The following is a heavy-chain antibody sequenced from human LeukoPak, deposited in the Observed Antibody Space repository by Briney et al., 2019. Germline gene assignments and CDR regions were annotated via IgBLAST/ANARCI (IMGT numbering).Heavy chain of an antibody. D-gene: IGHD1-26*01. V-gene: IGHV4-34*01. J-gene: IGHJ3*02. CDR2: INHSGST. CDR1: GGSISNYY. CDR3: ARRRRIVGATPGAFDI. Sequence: SETLSLTCTVSGGSISNYYCTWIRQPPGKGLEWIGEINHSGSTNYNPTLKSRVTISVDTSKNQFSLKLSPVTAADTAVYYCARRRRIVGATPGAFDIWGQGTMVTVSS.